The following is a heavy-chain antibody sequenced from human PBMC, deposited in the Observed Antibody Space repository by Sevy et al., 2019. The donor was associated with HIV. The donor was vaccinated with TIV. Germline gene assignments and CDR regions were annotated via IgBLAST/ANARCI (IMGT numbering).Heavy chain of an antibody. V-gene: IGHV4-39*01. J-gene: IGHJ5*02. CDR2: IFYSGSP. CDR3: ARGWRFGELLSSTPSRRNWFDP. CDR1: SGSISSSTYY. D-gene: IGHD3-10*01. Sequence: SETLSLTCTVSSGSISSSTYYWAWIRQPPGKGLEWIGSIFYSGSPYYNPSLQSRLTISVDTSKNQFSLKLSSVTAADTAVYYCARGWRFGELLSSTPSRRNWFDPWGQGTLVTVSS.